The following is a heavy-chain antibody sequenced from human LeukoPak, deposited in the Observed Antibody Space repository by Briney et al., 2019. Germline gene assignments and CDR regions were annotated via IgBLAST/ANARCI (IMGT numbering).Heavy chain of an antibody. Sequence: PGGSLRLSCAASGFTFSSYAMSWVRQAPGKGLEWVSAISGSGGSTYYADSVKGRFTISRDNSKNTLYLQMNSLRAEDTAVYYCATLDGGYNYFDYWGQGTLVTVSS. J-gene: IGHJ4*02. D-gene: IGHD5-24*01. CDR1: GFTFSSYA. V-gene: IGHV3-23*01. CDR2: ISGSGGST. CDR3: ATLDGGYNYFDY.